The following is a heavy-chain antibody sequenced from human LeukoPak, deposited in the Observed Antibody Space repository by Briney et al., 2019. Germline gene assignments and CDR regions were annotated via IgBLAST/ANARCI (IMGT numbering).Heavy chain of an antibody. V-gene: IGHV3-30-3*01. Sequence: GGSLRLSCAASGFTFSSYAMRWVRQAPGKGLEWVAVISYDGSNKYYADSVKGRFTISRGNSKNTLYLQKNSLRAEDTAVYYCARDPPGGTTFIAAACTDFDYWGQGTLVTVSS. J-gene: IGHJ4*02. D-gene: IGHD6-13*01. CDR3: ARDPPGGTTFIAAACTDFDY. CDR2: ISYDGSNK. CDR1: GFTFSSYA.